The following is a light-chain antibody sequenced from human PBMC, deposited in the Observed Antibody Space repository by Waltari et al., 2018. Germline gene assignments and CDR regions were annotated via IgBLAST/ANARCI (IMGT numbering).Light chain of an antibody. V-gene: IGLV2-14*01. Sequence: SALTQPASVSGSPGQSITISCTRTTSDVGGSNYVSWYQQDPAKAPKLIIFEVSNRPSGVSNRFSGSKSGNTASLTISGLQAEDDADYYCASFRSDSTYVFGTGTKVTVL. J-gene: IGLJ1*01. CDR3: ASFRSDSTYV. CDR1: TSDVGGSNY. CDR2: EVS.